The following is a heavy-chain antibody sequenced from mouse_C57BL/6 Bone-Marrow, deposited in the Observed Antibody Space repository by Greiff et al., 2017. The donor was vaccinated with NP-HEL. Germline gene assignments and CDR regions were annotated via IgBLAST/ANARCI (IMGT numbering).Heavy chain of an antibody. D-gene: IGHD1-1*01. J-gene: IGHJ2*01. CDR3: TRVGSYYFDY. V-gene: IGHV5-9-1*02. CDR1: GFTFSSYA. CDR2: ISSGGDYI. Sequence: DVHLVESGEGLVKPGGSLKLSCAASGFTFSSYAMSWVRQTPEKRLEWVAYISSGGDYIYYADTVKGRFTISRDNARNTLYLQMSSLKSEDTAMYYCTRVGSYYFDYWGQGTTLTVSS.